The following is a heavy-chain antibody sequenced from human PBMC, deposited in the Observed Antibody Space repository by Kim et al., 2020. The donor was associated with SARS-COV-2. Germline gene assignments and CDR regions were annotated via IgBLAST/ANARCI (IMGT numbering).Heavy chain of an antibody. J-gene: IGHJ5*02. Sequence: ASVKVSCKASGYTFTSYGISWVRQAPGQGLEWMGWISAYNGNTNYAQKLQGRVTMTTDTSTSTAYMELRSLRSDDTAVYYCARDSAGYSGYDSGWFDPWGQGTLVTVSS. CDR3: ARDSAGYSGYDSGWFDP. V-gene: IGHV1-18*01. CDR1: GYTFTSYG. D-gene: IGHD5-12*01. CDR2: ISAYNGNT.